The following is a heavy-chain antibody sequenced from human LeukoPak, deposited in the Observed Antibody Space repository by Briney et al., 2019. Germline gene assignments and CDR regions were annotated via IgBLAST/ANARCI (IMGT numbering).Heavy chain of an antibody. D-gene: IGHD5-12*01. CDR3: TTSYIVASTRNFADY. CDR2: IKSQALGSTT. CDR1: GFPFSNAW. Sequence: PGGSLSLSCAASGFPFSNAWMSWVRQAPGKGLEWVGRIKSQALGSTTDYAAPVKDRFNISRDDSKNTVDLQMTSLKAEDTAIYYCTTSYIVASTRNFADYWGQGTLVIVSS. J-gene: IGHJ4*02. V-gene: IGHV3-15*01.